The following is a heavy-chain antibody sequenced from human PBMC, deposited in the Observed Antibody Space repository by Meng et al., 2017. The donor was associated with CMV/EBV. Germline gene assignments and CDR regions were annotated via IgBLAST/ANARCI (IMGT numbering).Heavy chain of an antibody. CDR1: GFTFSSYN. CDR2: ISPSGTYM. V-gene: IGHV3-21*01. J-gene: IGHJ5*02. CDR3: ARGPRAGGVVPLWGALWFDP. Sequence: GVLKISCAASGFTFSSYNMNWVRQAPGKGLEWVSSISPSGTYMYYADSVKGRFTISRDNAKISLYLQMNSLRAEDTAVYYCARGPRAGGVVPLWGALWFDPWGQGTLVTVSS. D-gene: IGHD2-2*01.